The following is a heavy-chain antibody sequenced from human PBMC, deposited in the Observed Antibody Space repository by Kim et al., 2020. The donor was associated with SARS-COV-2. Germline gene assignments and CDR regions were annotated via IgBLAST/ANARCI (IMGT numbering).Heavy chain of an antibody. J-gene: IGHJ4*02. CDR3: AREGDSSGYYLYYFDY. V-gene: IGHV3-33*01. CDR1: GFTFSSYG. CDR2: IWYDGSNK. Sequence: GGSLRLSCAASGFTFSSYGMHWVRQAPGKGLEWVAVIWYDGSNKYYADSVKGRFTISRDNSKNTLYLQMNSLRAEDTAVYYCAREGDSSGYYLYYFDYWGQGTLVTVSS. D-gene: IGHD3-22*01.